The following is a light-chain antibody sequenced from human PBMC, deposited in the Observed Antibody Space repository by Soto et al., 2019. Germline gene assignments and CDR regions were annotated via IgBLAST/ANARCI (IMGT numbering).Light chain of an antibody. V-gene: IGKV3-11*01. Sequence: MSQSASTLSVSIGGRATLSCRASQSVSTDLAWYQQRPGQAPRLLIFGASTRATGIPARFTGSGSGTDFTLTISSLEPEDFAVYYCQQRSNWPITFGQRTRLAVK. J-gene: IGKJ5*01. CDR1: QSVSTD. CDR3: QQRSNWPIT. CDR2: GAS.